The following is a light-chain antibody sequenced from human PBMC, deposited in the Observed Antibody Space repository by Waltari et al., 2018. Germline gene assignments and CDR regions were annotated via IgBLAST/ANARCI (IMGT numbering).Light chain of an antibody. Sequence: SYVLTQPPSVSVAPEKTARITCGGNKIGTKSVHWYQQKPGQAPLLVVYDDRDRPSGIPGRFSGSNSGNTATLTIRRGEAGDEADYDCQVWDSNSDHHVFGGGTKLTVL. CDR1: KIGTKS. CDR2: DDR. CDR3: QVWDSNSDHHV. V-gene: IGLV3-21*03. J-gene: IGLJ2*01.